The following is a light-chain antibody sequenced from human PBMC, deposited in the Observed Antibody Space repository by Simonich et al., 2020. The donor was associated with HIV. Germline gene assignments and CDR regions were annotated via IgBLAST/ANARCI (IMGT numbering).Light chain of an antibody. CDR1: QRVSDSH. Sequence: EIVMTQSPVTLSVSPGERATLSCRASQRVSDSHLAWYQQKPGLAPRLLIYDASSRATGIPDRFSGSGSGTDFTLTISRLEPEDFAVYYCQQYGSSPRTFGQGTKVEIK. CDR2: DAS. V-gene: IGKV3D-20*01. J-gene: IGKJ1*01. CDR3: QQYGSSPRT.